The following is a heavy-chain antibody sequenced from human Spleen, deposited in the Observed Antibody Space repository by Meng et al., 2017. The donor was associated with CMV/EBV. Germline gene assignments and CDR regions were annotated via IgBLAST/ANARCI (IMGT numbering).Heavy chain of an antibody. CDR1: WFSLRTSAVG. D-gene: IGHD1-1*01. Sequence: CPVSWFSLRTSAVGVAWIRQPPGKALEWLALIYWDNDKRYNPSLKNRLTITRDTSKNQVVLTMTNMDPVDTATYYCARAVENSWFDPWGQGTLVTVSS. J-gene: IGHJ5*02. CDR2: IYWDNDK. V-gene: IGHV2-5*02. CDR3: ARAVENSWFDP.